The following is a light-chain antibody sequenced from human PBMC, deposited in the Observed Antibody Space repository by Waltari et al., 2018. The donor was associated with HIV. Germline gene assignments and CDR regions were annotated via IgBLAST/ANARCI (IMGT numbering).Light chain of an antibody. J-gene: IGKJ1*01. V-gene: IGKV1-27*01. CDR3: QRYNRAPRT. Sequence: DIQMTQSPSSLSASVGDRVTITCRASQDISNFLAWYQQKPGEVPELLIFGASTLQSGAPSRFSGSGSGTDFTLTITSLQPEDAATYYCQRYNRAPRTFGQGTRVEIK. CDR1: QDISNF. CDR2: GAS.